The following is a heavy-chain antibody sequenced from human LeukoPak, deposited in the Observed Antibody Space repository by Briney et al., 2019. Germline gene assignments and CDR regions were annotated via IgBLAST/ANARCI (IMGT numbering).Heavy chain of an antibody. J-gene: IGHJ3*02. CDR2: IYYSGST. CDR1: GGSISSYY. Sequence: SETLSLTCSVPGGSISSYYWSWIRQPPGKGLEWVGYIYYSGSTNFNPSLKSRVSISVDTSKNQFSLKLNSVTAAGTAVYYCARYDRDAFDIWGQGTMVTVSS. D-gene: IGHD3-22*01. CDR3: ARYDRDAFDI. V-gene: IGHV4-59*01.